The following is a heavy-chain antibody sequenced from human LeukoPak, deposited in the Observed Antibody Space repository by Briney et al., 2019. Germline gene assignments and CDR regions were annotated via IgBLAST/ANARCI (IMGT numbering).Heavy chain of an antibody. CDR2: VDPEDGET. Sequence: ASVKVSCKVSGYTFTDYYMHWVQQAPGKGLEWMGLVDPEDGETIYAEKFQGRVTITADTSTDTVYMELSSLRSEDTAVYYCATAYSKGPVDYWGQGTLVTVSS. D-gene: IGHD4-11*01. CDR3: ATAYSKGPVDY. CDR1: GYTFTDYY. V-gene: IGHV1-69-2*01. J-gene: IGHJ4*02.